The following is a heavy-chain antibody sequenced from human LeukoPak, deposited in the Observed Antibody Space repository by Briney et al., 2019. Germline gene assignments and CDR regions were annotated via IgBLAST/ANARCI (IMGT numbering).Heavy chain of an antibody. CDR3: ARHISAASRFDY. V-gene: IGHV4-61*02. J-gene: IGHJ4*02. D-gene: IGHD2-21*01. CDR1: GGSISSGSYY. CDR2: IYTSGST. Sequence: PSETLSLTCTVSGGSISSGSYYWSWIRQPAGKGLEWIGRIYTSGSTNYNPPLKSRVTISVDTFNNQLSLKLSSVTAADTAVYYCARHISAASRFDYWGQGSLVTVSS.